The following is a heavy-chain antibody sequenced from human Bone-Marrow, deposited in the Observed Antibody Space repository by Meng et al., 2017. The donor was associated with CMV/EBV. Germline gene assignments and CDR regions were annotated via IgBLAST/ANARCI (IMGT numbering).Heavy chain of an antibody. CDR1: GFTFSSYA. CDR3: AKSNWGYYFDY. CDR2: ISGSGGST. V-gene: IGHV3-23*01. Sequence: GESLKISCAASGFTFSSYAMSWVRQAPGKGLEWVSAISGSGGSTYYADSVKGRFTISRDNSKNTLYLQMNSLRAEDTAVYYCAKSNWGYYFDYWGQGTRVTVSS. J-gene: IGHJ4*02. D-gene: IGHD7-27*01.